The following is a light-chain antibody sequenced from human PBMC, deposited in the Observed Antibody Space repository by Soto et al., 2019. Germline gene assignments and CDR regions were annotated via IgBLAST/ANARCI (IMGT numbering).Light chain of an antibody. CDR3: QQYGSSPYT. Sequence: ETVLTQSPGTLSLSPGEGATLSCRASQSVSSSYLAWYQQKPGQAPRLLIYGASSRATGIPDRFSGSGSGADCTLTISRLEPEDLAVYYCQQYGSSPYTFGGGTKVDIK. J-gene: IGKJ4*01. CDR2: GAS. CDR1: QSVSSSY. V-gene: IGKV3-20*01.